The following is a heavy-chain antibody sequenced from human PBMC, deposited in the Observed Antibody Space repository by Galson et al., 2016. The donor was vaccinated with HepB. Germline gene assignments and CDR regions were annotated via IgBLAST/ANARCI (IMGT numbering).Heavy chain of an antibody. CDR3: AREYTYDHYFDY. CDR2: IYHLGHT. V-gene: IGHV4-31*03. Sequence: TLSLTCTVSGGSISSGGYYWSWIRQHPGKGLEWIGYIYHLGHTYFNPSLKSRVTMSIDTSKKHFSLQLTSVTAADTAVYYCAREYTYDHYFDYWGQGTLVTVSS. J-gene: IGHJ4*02. CDR1: GGSISSGGYY. D-gene: IGHD5-18*01.